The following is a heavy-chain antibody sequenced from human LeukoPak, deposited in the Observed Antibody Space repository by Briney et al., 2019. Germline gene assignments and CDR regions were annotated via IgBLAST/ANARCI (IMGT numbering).Heavy chain of an antibody. D-gene: IGHD2/OR15-2a*01. CDR1: GYTFIGYY. J-gene: IGHJ3*02. Sequence: ASVKVSCKASGYTFIGYYMHWVRQAPGQGLEWMGWINPNTGGTNSAQKFQGRVSMTRDTSISTAYMELSRLRSDDTAVYYCARPTYYSGWDPRADAFDMWGLGTMVTVSS. V-gene: IGHV1-2*02. CDR2: INPNTGGT. CDR3: ARPTYYSGWDPRADAFDM.